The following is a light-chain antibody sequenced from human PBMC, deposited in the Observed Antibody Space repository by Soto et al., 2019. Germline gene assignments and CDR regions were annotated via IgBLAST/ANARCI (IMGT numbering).Light chain of an antibody. CDR2: GAS. CDR1: QSVSSY. V-gene: IGKV3-15*01. J-gene: IGKJ5*01. CDR3: HQYDNWPKT. Sequence: EIVLTQAPATLSLSPGERATLSCRASQSVSSYLAWYQQKPGQAPRLLIYGASTRATGIPARFSGSGSGTEFTLTISSLQSEDFAVYYCHQYDNWPKTFGQGTRLEI.